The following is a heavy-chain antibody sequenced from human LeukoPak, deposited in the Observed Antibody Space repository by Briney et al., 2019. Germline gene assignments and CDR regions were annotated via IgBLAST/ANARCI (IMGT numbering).Heavy chain of an antibody. CDR1: GFTFSSSA. CDR3: AKGRPMIRGLIMYYFDY. J-gene: IGHJ4*02. CDR2: FSDSGGST. D-gene: IGHD3-10*01. Sequence: PGGSLRLSCAASGFTFSSSAMSSVRQAPGKGLEWVSAFSDSGGSTYYADSVKGRFTISRDNSKNTLYLQMNSLRAEDTAVYYCAKGRPMIRGLIMYYFDYWGQGTLVTVSS. V-gene: IGHV3-23*01.